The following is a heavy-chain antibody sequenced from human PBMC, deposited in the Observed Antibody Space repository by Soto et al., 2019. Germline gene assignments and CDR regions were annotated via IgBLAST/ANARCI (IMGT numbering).Heavy chain of an antibody. CDR3: ARGSLGAAGNWFDP. V-gene: IGHV4-34*01. Sequence: SETLSLTCAVYGGSFSGYYWIWIRQPPGKGLEWIGEINHSGSTNYNPSLKSRVTISVDTSKNQFSLKLSSVTAADTAVYYCARGSLGAAGNWFDPWGQGTLVTVSS. D-gene: IGHD6-13*01. CDR2: INHSGST. CDR1: GGSFSGYY. J-gene: IGHJ5*02.